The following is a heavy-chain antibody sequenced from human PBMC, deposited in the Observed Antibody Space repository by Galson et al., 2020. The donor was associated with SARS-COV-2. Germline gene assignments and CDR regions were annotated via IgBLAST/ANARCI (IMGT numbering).Heavy chain of an antibody. V-gene: IGHV3-11*01. Sequence: GESLEISCAASGFTFSGYYMSWIRQAPGKGLEWLSYISTSGSTIYHADSVKGRFTISRDNAKNSLYLQMNSLRAEDTAVYYCARAWGMGYSSSWSTFDYWGQGTLVTVSS. J-gene: IGHJ4*02. CDR3: ARAWGMGYSSSWSTFDY. CDR1: GFTFSGYY. D-gene: IGHD6-13*01. CDR2: ISTSGSTI.